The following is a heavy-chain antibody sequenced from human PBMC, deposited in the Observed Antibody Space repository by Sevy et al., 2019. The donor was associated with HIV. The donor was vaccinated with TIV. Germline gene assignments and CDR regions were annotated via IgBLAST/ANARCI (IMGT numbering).Heavy chain of an antibody. J-gene: IGHJ4*02. V-gene: IGHV4-59*08. CDR1: GGSITSLY. Sequence: SETLSLTCTVSGGSITSLYWNWIRQPPGKGLEWIANIYYNGHINYNPSLKSRVTLSLDTCKNQFSLRLSSVTAADTAMYYCAGENAWGRGYSWGQGTLVPVSS. D-gene: IGHD1-26*01. CDR2: IYYNGHI. CDR3: AGENAWGRGYS.